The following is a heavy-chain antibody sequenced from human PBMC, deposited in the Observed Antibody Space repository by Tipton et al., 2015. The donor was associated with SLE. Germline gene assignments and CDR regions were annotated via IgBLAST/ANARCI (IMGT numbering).Heavy chain of an antibody. Sequence: TLSLTCTVSGGSMTTGSYFWTWIRQPAGKGPEYIGRIYSTGDINYNPALKSRVTISVDTSKNQFSLRLSSVTAADTVTYYCARHVGVAYYYAMDVWGQGTTVVISS. J-gene: IGHJ6*02. V-gene: IGHV4-61*02. D-gene: IGHD2-15*01. CDR1: GGSMTTGSYF. CDR3: ARHVGVAYYYAMDV. CDR2: IYSTGDI.